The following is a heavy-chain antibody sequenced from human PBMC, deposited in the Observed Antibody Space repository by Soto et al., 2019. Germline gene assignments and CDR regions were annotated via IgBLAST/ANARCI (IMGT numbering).Heavy chain of an antibody. D-gene: IGHD1-26*01. V-gene: IGHV3-30-3*01. J-gene: IGHJ4*02. CDR1: EFTFSSYA. CDR2: ISYDGSNK. CDR3: ARDLSVGATNIDY. Sequence: QVQLVESGGGVVQPGRSLRLSCAASEFTFSSYAMHWVRQAPGKGLEWVAVISYDGSNKYYADSVKGRFTISRDNSKNTLYLQMNSLRAEDTAVYYCARDLSVGATNIDYWGQGTLVTVSS.